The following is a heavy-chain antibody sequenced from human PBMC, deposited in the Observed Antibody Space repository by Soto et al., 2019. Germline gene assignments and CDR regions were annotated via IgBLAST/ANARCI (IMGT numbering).Heavy chain of an antibody. Sequence: PSETLSLTCTVSGGSISSGGYYWSWIRQHPGKGLEWIEYIYYSGSTYYNPSLKSRVTISVDTFKNQFSLKLSSVTAADTAVYYCARGRGDYGDYGYYYYGMDVWGQGTTVTVSS. CDR3: ARGRGDYGDYGYYYYGMDV. V-gene: IGHV4-31*03. CDR1: GGSISSGGYY. D-gene: IGHD4-17*01. CDR2: IYYSGST. J-gene: IGHJ6*02.